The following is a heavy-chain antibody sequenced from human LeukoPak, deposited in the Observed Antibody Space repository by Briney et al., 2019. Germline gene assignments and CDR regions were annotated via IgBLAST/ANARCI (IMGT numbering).Heavy chain of an antibody. CDR2: IWYDGSNK. V-gene: IGHV3-33*01. D-gene: IGHD3-10*01. Sequence: PGGSLRLSCAAAGFTFSSYGIHWVRQAPGKGLEWVAAIWYDGSNKYYADSVKGRFTISRDNSKNTLYLQMNSLRAEDTAVYYCARGYGSESYIFDYWGQGTLVTVSP. CDR3: ARGYGSESYIFDY. J-gene: IGHJ4*02. CDR1: GFTFSSYG.